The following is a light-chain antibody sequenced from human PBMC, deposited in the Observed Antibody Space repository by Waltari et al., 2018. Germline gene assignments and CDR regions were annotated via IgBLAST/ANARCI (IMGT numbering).Light chain of an antibody. J-gene: IGLJ2*01. V-gene: IGLV3-21*04. CDR2: DDG. Sequence: SYVLTQPPSLSVAPGEKARITCRGDLIGIKTLHRYQQKSGQAPVLVIYDDGDRPSGIPERFSASHSGNTATLTISRVEVGDEADYYCQLWHSSPHPLVFGGGTKLAVL. CDR3: QLWHSSPHPLV. CDR1: LIGIKT.